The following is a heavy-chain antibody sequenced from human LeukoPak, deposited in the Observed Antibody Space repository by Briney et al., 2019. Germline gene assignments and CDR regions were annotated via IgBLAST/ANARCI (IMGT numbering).Heavy chain of an antibody. D-gene: IGHD4-17*01. V-gene: IGHV3-7*03. J-gene: IGHJ4*02. CDR3: AKSHDYGDYGGGYY. CDR1: GFTFSSYR. CDR2: IKQDGSEK. Sequence: GGSLRLSCAASGFTFSSYRMSWVRQAPGKGLEWVANIKQDGSEKYYVDSVKGRFTISRDNAKNSLCLQMNSLRAEDTAVYYCAKSHDYGDYGGGYYWGQGTLVTVSS.